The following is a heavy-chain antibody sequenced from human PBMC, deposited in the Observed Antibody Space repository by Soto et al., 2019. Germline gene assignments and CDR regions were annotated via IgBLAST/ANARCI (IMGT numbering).Heavy chain of an antibody. CDR2: ISYDGSNK. D-gene: IGHD2-2*01. CDR3: ARVVPAAMYAFDI. J-gene: IGHJ3*02. V-gene: IGHV3-30-3*01. Sequence: QVQLVESGGGVVQPGRSLRLSCAASGFTFSSYAMHWVRQAPGKGLEWVAVISYDGSNKYYADSVKGRFTISRDNSKNTLYLQMNSLRAEDTAVYYCARVVPAAMYAFDIWGQGTMVTVSS. CDR1: GFTFSSYA.